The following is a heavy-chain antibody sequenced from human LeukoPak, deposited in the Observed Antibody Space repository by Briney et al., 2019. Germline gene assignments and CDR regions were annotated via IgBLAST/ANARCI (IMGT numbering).Heavy chain of an antibody. V-gene: IGHV4-59*08. CDR3: ARHTDIAPLISLKY. CDR1: GGSISSYY. Sequence: SETLSLTCTVSGGSISSYYWSWIRQTPGKGLEWIGDIYYSGSTNYNPSLKSRVTISVDTSKNQFSLKLSSVTAADTAVYYCARHTDIAPLISLKYWGQGTLVTVSS. J-gene: IGHJ4*02. CDR2: IYYSGST. D-gene: IGHD2-2*01.